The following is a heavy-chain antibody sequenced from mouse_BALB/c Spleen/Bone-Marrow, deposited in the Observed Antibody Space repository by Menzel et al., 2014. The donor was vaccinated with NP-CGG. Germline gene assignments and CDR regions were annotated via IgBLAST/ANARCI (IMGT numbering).Heavy chain of an antibody. CDR1: GYTFTSYW. CDR3: TRSRDYGNWFAY. D-gene: IGHD2-1*01. CDR2: IDPSDSYT. Sequence: QVQLQQPGAELVKPGASVKMSCKASGYTFTSYWMHWVKQRPGQGLEWIGVIDPSDSYTSYNQKFKGKATLTVDTSSSTAYMQFSSLTSEDSAVYYCTRSRDYGNWFAYWGQGTLVTVSA. J-gene: IGHJ3*01. V-gene: IGHV1S127*01.